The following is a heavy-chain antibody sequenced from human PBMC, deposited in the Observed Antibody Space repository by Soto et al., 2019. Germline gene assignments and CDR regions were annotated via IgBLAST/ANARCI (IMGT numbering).Heavy chain of an antibody. CDR1: GYSFTSYW. CDR2: IYPGDSDT. V-gene: IGHV5-51*01. CDR3: ARQSTYCSGGSCPSSYYYIYV. D-gene: IGHD2-15*01. Sequence: PGESLKISCRGSGYSFTSYWIGWVRQMPGKGLEWMGIIYPGDSDTRYSPSFQGQVTISADKSISTAYLQWSSLKASDTAMYYCARQSTYCSGGSCPSSYYYIYVWGKRTTVTVPS. J-gene: IGHJ6*03.